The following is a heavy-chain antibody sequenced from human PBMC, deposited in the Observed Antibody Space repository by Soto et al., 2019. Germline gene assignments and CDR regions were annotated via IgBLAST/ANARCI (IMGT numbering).Heavy chain of an antibody. J-gene: IGHJ5*02. Sequence: GGSLRLSCAASGFTFSSYGMHWVRQAPGKGLEWVAVISYDGSNKYYADSVKGRFTISRDNSKNTLYLQMNSLRAEDTAVYYCAKTYDFWSGYVNWFDPWGQGTLVTVSS. V-gene: IGHV3-30*18. D-gene: IGHD3-3*01. CDR3: AKTYDFWSGYVNWFDP. CDR1: GFTFSSYG. CDR2: ISYDGSNK.